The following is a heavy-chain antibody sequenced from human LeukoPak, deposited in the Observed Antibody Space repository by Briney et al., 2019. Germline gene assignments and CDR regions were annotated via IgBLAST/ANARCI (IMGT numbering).Heavy chain of an antibody. V-gene: IGHV3-30*18. CDR3: AKEFRGSGYEREPFDY. Sequence: PGGALRLSCAASGFTFSSYGMNWVRKAPGKGLERVAVITHDGSNKYYADSVKGRFTISRDNSKNTLYLKMNSLRAEDTAVYYCAKEFRGSGYEREPFDYWGQGTLVTVSS. CDR2: ITHDGSNK. CDR1: GFTFSSYG. J-gene: IGHJ4*02. D-gene: IGHD5-12*01.